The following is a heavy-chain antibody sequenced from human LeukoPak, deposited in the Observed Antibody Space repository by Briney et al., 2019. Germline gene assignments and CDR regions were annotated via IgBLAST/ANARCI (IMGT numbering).Heavy chain of an antibody. V-gene: IGHV1-2*02. CDR2: INPNSGGT. J-gene: IGHJ3*02. Sequence: ASVKVSCKASGYTFTGYFMHWVRQAPGQGLEWMGWINPNSGGTNYAQKFQGRVTMTRDTSISTAYIELSRLRSDDTAVYYCARATKYYDFWSARMKPGAFGIWGQGTMVTVSS. CDR3: ARATKYYDFWSARMKPGAFGI. D-gene: IGHD3-3*01. CDR1: GYTFTGYF.